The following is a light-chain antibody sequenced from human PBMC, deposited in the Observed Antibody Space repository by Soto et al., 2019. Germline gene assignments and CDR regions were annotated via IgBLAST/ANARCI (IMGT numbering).Light chain of an antibody. CDR1: QSIGDY. Sequence: IVLTQYTGTLSLSPGERATLSCRASQSIGDYLAWYQHKPAQAPRLLIYDASKRATGIPARFNGSGSGTDFTLTISTLEPEDFAVYYCQQRSSWLTFGGGTKVEIQ. V-gene: IGKV3-11*01. CDR2: DAS. J-gene: IGKJ4*01. CDR3: QQRSSWLT.